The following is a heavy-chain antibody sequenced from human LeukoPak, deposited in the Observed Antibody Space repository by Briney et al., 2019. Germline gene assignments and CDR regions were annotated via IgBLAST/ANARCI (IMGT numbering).Heavy chain of an antibody. D-gene: IGHD6-6*01. V-gene: IGHV1-2*02. CDR2: INPNSGGT. CDR3: ARRESIAARRAPFDY. CDR1: GYTFTGNY. J-gene: IGHJ4*02. Sequence: ASVKVSCNASGYTFTGNYMHWVRQAPGQGLEWMGWINPNSGGTNYAQKFQGRVTMTRDTSISTAYMELSRLRSDDTAVYYCARRESIAARRAPFDYWGQGTLVTVSS.